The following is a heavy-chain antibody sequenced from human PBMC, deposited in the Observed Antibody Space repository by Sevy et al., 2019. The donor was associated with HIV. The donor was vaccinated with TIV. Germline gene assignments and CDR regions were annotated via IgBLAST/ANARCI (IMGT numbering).Heavy chain of an antibody. Sequence: GGSLRLSCEASGFSFNWYWMSWVRQTPEKGLEWVANINQGGSEKNYVDSVKGRFTISRDNAKNSLYLQMNSLRAEDTAVYYCASNVGAGGNYYFDSWGQGTMVTVSS. CDR3: ASNVGAGGNYYFDS. J-gene: IGHJ4*02. D-gene: IGHD3-10*01. CDR1: GFSFNWYW. CDR2: INQGGSEK. V-gene: IGHV3-7*01.